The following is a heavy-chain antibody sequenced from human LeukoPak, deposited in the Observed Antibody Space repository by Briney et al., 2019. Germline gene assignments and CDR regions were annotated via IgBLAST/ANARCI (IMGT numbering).Heavy chain of an antibody. J-gene: IGHJ4*02. D-gene: IGHD3-22*01. CDR3: ARGVARTYYSDTSGYAAADY. Sequence: SETLSLTCAVYGESFSGYYWSWIRQPPGKGLEWIGEINHSGSTNYNPSLKSRVTISVDTSKNQFSLKLSSVTAADTAVHYCARGVARTYYSDTSGYAAADYWGQGTLVTVSS. V-gene: IGHV4-34*01. CDR1: GESFSGYY. CDR2: INHSGST.